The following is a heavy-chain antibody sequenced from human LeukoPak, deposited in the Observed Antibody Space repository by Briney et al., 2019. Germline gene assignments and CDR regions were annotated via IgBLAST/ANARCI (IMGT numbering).Heavy chain of an antibody. J-gene: IGHJ4*02. V-gene: IGHV3-48*04. Sequence: GGSLRLSCAASGFTFSSYSMNWVRQAPGKGLEWVSYISSSGNIIYYADSVKGRFTISRDNAKNSLYLQMNSLRADDTAVYYCAKDPMTTVTTTAYWGQGTLVTVSS. D-gene: IGHD4-17*01. CDR1: GFTFSSYS. CDR3: AKDPMTTVTTTAY. CDR2: ISSSGNII.